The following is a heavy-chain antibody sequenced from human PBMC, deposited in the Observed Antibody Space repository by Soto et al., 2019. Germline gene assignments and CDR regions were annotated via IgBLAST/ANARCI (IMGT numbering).Heavy chain of an antibody. J-gene: IGHJ4*02. CDR2: IYYSGST. CDR1: GGSISSYY. Sequence: KTSETLSLTCTVSGGSISSYYWSWIRQPPGKGLEWIGYIYYSGSTNYNPSLKSRVAISVDTSKNQFSLKLSSVTAADTAVYYCASYYYDSSGYPFDYWGQGTLVTVSS. V-gene: IGHV4-59*01. D-gene: IGHD3-22*01. CDR3: ASYYYDSSGYPFDY.